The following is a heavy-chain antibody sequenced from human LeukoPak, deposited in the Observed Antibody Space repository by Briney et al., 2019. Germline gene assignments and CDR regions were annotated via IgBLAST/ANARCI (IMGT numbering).Heavy chain of an antibody. J-gene: IGHJ3*01. CDR1: GYTFTGYY. CDR3: ARTTYSSSWVDL. D-gene: IGHD6-13*01. CDR2: INPNSGGT. V-gene: IGHV1-2*02. Sequence: ASVKVSCKASGYTFTGYYMHWVRQAPGRGLEWMGWINPNSGGTNYAQKFQGRVTMTRDTSISTAYMELSRLRSDDTAVYYCARTTYSSSWVDLWGQGTMVTVSS.